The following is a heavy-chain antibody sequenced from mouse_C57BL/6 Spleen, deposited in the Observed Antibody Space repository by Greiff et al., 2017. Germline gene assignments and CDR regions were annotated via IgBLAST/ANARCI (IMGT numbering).Heavy chain of an antibody. J-gene: IGHJ4*01. CDR1: GFSFNTYA. D-gene: IGHD3-2*02. CDR3: VRHGHLRGYYAMDY. Sequence: EVKLVESGGGLVQPKGSLKLSCAASGFSFNTYAMNWVRQAPGKGLEWVARIRSKSNSYATYYAASVKDRFTISRDDSESMLYLQMNNWRPEDTAMYYCVRHGHLRGYYAMDYWGQGTTVTVSS. CDR2: IRSKSNSYAT. V-gene: IGHV10-1*01.